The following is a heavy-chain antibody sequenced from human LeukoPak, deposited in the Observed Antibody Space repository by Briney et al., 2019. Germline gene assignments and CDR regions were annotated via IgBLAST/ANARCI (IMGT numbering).Heavy chain of an antibody. J-gene: IGHJ4*02. D-gene: IGHD3-3*01. Sequence: GGSLRLSCAASGFTVSSNYMSWVRQAPGKGLEWVSVIYSGGSTYYADSVKGRLTIPRDNSKNTLYLQMNSLRAEDTAVYYCAKDRRITIFGVVITVDYWGQGTLVTVSS. CDR3: AKDRRITIFGVVITVDY. CDR2: IYSGGST. V-gene: IGHV3-66*01. CDR1: GFTVSSNY.